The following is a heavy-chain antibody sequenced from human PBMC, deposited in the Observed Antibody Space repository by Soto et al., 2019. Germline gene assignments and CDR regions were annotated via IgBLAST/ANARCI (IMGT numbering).Heavy chain of an antibody. CDR2: ISSNGDSM. J-gene: IGHJ4*01. CDR1: GFTFSGYY. CDR3: VRYRGAVIGDYCDX. Sequence: PGGSLRLSFAASGFTFSGYYMSWIRQAPGQGLEYISYISSNGDSMNYADSVKGRFTISRDNAGNSLYLQMNSMRADDTAVYYCVRYRGAVIGDYCDXWGHVTLFTVSX. V-gene: IGHV3-11*01. D-gene: IGHD2-21*01.